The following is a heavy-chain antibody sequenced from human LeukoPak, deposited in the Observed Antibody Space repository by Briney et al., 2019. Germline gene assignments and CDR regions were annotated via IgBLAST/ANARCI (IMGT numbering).Heavy chain of an antibody. V-gene: IGHV3-30*03. Sequence: GGSLRLSCAASGFTFSTYGMHWVRQAPGKGLEWVAVISYDGSNKNYADSVKGRFTISRDNAKNSLYLQMNSLRAEDTAVYYCARRTDSSSWYIWGYWGQGTLVTVSS. CDR1: GFTFSTYG. CDR3: ARRTDSSSWYIWGY. CDR2: ISYDGSNK. J-gene: IGHJ4*02. D-gene: IGHD6-13*01.